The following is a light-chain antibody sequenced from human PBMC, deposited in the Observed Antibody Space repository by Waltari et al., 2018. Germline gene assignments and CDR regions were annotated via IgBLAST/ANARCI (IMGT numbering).Light chain of an antibody. Sequence: DIQLTQPPSFLSASVGDRVTITCRASQGISSYLAWYQQKPGKAPKLLIYAASTLQSGVPSRFSGSGSGTEFTLTISSLQPEDFATYYCQQLNSSRTVGQGTRLEIK. CDR2: AAS. CDR1: QGISSY. CDR3: QQLNSSRT. V-gene: IGKV1-9*01. J-gene: IGKJ5*01.